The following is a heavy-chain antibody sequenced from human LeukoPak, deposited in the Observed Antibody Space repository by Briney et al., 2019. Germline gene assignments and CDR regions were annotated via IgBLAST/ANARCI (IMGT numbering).Heavy chain of an antibody. Sequence: ASVKVSCTASGYTFTGYYMHWVRQAPGQGLEWMGWINPNSGGTNYAQKFQGRVTMTRDTSISTAYMELSRLRSDDTAVYYCARGFGELLLNAFDIWGQGTMVTVSS. V-gene: IGHV1-2*02. CDR1: GYTFTGYY. CDR2: INPNSGGT. CDR3: ARGFGELLLNAFDI. D-gene: IGHD3-10*01. J-gene: IGHJ3*02.